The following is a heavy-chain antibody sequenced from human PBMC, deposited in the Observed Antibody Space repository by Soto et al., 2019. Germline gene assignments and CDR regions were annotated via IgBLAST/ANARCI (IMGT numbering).Heavy chain of an antibody. V-gene: IGHV4-39*01. Sequence: SETLSLTCTVSGGSISSSSYYWGWIRQPPGKGLEWIGSIYYSGSTYYNPSLKSRVTISVETSKNQFSLKLSSVTAADTAVYYCARRGYYDSSGYYGYWGQGTLVTVS. CDR1: GGSISSSSYY. CDR2: IYYSGST. CDR3: ARRGYYDSSGYYGY. D-gene: IGHD3-22*01. J-gene: IGHJ4*02.